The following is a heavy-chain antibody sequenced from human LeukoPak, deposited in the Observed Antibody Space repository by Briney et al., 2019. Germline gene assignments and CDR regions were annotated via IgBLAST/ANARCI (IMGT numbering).Heavy chain of an antibody. CDR2: IYPGDSDT. V-gene: IGHV5-51*01. J-gene: IGHJ4*02. D-gene: IGHD2-2*01. Sequence: GESLKISCKGSGYSFTTYWIGWVRQMPGKGLEWMGIIYPGDSDTRYSPSFQGQVTISADKSISTAYLQWSSLEASDTAMYYCARRDIYCSSPSCYEYWGQGTLVTASS. CDR3: ARRDIYCSSPSCYEY. CDR1: GYSFTTYW.